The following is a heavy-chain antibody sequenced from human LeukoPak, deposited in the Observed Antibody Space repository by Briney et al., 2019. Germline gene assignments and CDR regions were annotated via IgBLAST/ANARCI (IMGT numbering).Heavy chain of an antibody. D-gene: IGHD2-2*01. Sequence: PSETLSLTCTVSGGSISSYYWSWIRQPPGKGLEWIGYIYCSGSTNYNPSLKSRVTISVDTSKNQFSLKLSSVTAADTAVYYCARVVPAATYYYYYGMDVWGQGTTVTVSS. CDR1: GGSISSYY. CDR2: IYCSGST. V-gene: IGHV4-59*01. J-gene: IGHJ6*02. CDR3: ARVVPAATYYYYYGMDV.